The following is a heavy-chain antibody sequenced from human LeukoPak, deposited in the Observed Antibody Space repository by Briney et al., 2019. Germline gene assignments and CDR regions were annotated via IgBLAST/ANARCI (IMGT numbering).Heavy chain of an antibody. CDR1: GGSISSSSYY. CDR3: ARDRLLVTMIVSGRVDYYMDV. D-gene: IGHD3-22*01. CDR2: IYYSGST. Sequence: SETLSLTCTVSGGSISSSSYYWGWIRQPPGKGLEWIGSIYYSGSTYYNPSLKSRVTISVDTSKNQFSLKLSSVTAADTAVYYCARDRLLVTMIVSGRVDYYMDVWGKGTTVTISS. V-gene: IGHV4-39*07. J-gene: IGHJ6*03.